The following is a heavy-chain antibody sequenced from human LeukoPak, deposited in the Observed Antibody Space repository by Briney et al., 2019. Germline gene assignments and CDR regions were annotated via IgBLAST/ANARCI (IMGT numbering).Heavy chain of an antibody. CDR1: GFTFSSYA. CDR3: AKSTAWTVTTHFDY. V-gene: IGHV3-23*01. J-gene: IGHJ4*02. CDR2: ISGSGGST. D-gene: IGHD4-17*01. Sequence: PGGSLRLSCAASGFTFSSYAMSGVRQAPGKGLEWVSAISGSGGSTYYADSVKGRFTISRDNSKNTLYLQMNSLRAEDTAVYYCAKSTAWTVTTHFDYWGQGTLVTVSS.